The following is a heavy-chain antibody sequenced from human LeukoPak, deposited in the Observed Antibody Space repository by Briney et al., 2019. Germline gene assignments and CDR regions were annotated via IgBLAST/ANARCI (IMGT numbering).Heavy chain of an antibody. D-gene: IGHD3-10*01. CDR2: ISSSSSYI. V-gene: IGHV3-21*01. CDR1: GFTFSSYS. J-gene: IGHJ6*03. CDR3: ARRGVRFRHYYGSGSYYSQNDYYYYMDV. Sequence: GGSLRLSCAASGFTFSSYSMNWVRQAPGKGLEWVSSISSSSSYIYYADSVKGRFTISRDNAKNSLYLQMNSLRAEDTAVYYCARRGVRFRHYYGSGSYYSQNDYYYYMDVWGKGTTVTISS.